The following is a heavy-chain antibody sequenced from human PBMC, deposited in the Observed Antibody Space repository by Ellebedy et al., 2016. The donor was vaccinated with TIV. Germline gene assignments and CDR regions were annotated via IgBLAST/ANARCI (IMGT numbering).Heavy chain of an antibody. CDR2: ITGIGTGT. D-gene: IGHD3-16*01. V-gene: IGHV3-23*01. Sequence: GGSLRLXXAASGFTFSNYAMSWVRQAPGKGLEWVSAITGIGTGTYYADSVKGRFTISRDNSKNTLSLQMNSLRADDTAIYYCAKPMGPGGRFDAFDIWGQGTLVTVPS. J-gene: IGHJ3*02. CDR1: GFTFSNYA. CDR3: AKPMGPGGRFDAFDI.